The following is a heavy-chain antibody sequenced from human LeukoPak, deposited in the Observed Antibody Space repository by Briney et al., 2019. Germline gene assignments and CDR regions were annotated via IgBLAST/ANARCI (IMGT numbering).Heavy chain of an antibody. CDR1: GGSVSSTTYY. CDR2: INYSGST. CDR3: ARYVVYGSGKYYFDY. J-gene: IGHJ4*02. Sequence: PSETLSLTCTVSGGSVSSTTYYWSWIRQPPGKGLEWITSINYSGSTYYNPSLKSRVTISVDTSENQFSLKLSSVTAADTAVYYCARYVVYGSGKYYFDYWGQGTLVTVSS. V-gene: IGHV4-39*01. D-gene: IGHD3-10*01.